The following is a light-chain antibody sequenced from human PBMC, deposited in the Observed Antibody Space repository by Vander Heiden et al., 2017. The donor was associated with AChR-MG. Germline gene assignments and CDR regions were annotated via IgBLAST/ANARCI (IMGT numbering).Light chain of an antibody. V-gene: IGKV3-20*01. CDR1: QSVTSTY. CDR3: QRYGSSPWT. CDR2: GAS. Sequence: ETVLTQSPGTLFSSPGERATLSCRASQSVTSTYLAWYQQKPGQAPRLLIYGASGRASGIPDRFSGSGSGTDFTLTISRLEPEDFAVYYCQRYGSSPWTFGQGTKVEVK. J-gene: IGKJ1*01.